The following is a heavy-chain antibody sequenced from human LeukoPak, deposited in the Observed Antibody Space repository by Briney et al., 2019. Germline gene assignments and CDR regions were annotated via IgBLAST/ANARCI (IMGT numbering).Heavy chain of an antibody. Sequence: SQTLSLTCNVSGGSISSGDKHWSWIRQPPGKGLEWIGYIYYSGSTYYNPSLKSRLTISVDTSENQFSLHLTSVTAADTAVYFCARVTRWAGLDFWGQGTLVTVSS. CDR1: GGSISSGDKH. J-gene: IGHJ4*02. D-gene: IGHD2-21*02. CDR3: ARVTRWAGLDF. CDR2: IYYSGST. V-gene: IGHV4-30-4*01.